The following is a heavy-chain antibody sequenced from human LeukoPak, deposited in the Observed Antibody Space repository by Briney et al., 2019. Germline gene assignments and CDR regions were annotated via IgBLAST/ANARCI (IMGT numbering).Heavy chain of an antibody. V-gene: IGHV3-21*01. J-gene: IGHJ4*02. D-gene: IGHD3-22*01. Sequence: GGSLRLSCAASGFTFSSYSMNWVRQAPGKWLEWVSSISSSSSYIYYADSVKGRFTISRDNSKNTLYLQMNSLRAEDTAVYYCAKDAPYYDSSGYYYPAPDYWGQGTLVTVSS. CDR3: AKDAPYYDSSGYYYPAPDY. CDR1: GFTFSSYS. CDR2: ISSSSSYI.